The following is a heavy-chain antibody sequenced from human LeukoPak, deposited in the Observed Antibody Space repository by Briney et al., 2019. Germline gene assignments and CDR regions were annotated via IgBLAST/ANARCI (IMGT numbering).Heavy chain of an antibody. CDR3: AGVRSPRYFDY. CDR1: EFTFGNFW. Sequence: GESLRLSCAASEFTFGNFWMTWVRQAPGKGLEWVANIKEDGSDKYYVDSVKGRFTISRDNARTSLYLQMNSLRAEDTAVYYCAGVRSPRYFDYWGQGTLVTVSS. J-gene: IGHJ4*02. CDR2: IKEDGSDK. V-gene: IGHV3-7*01.